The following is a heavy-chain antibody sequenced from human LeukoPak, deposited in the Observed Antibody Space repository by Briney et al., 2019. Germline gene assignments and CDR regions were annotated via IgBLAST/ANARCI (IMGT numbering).Heavy chain of an antibody. CDR1: GFSTSTYS. Sequence: PGGSLRLSCAASGFSTSTYSMGWVRQAPGKGLEWLANIKESGSEKYYVDSVKGRFTISRDNADNLVYLQMNSLRVEDTAVYYCARGWGEKGRCRGGTCNNPQFDYWGQGILVTVSS. CDR3: ARGWGEKGRCRGGTCNNPQFDY. CDR2: IKESGSEK. V-gene: IGHV3-7*01. D-gene: IGHD2-15*01. J-gene: IGHJ4*02.